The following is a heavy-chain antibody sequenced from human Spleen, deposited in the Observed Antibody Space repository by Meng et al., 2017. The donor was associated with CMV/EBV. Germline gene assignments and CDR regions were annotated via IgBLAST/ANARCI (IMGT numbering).Heavy chain of an antibody. CDR3: ARYCSSTKCYRGGYDAFDF. J-gene: IGHJ3*01. V-gene: IGHV3-11*01. CDR2: ISNTGNTI. D-gene: IGHD2-2*01. Sequence: FSDDYMSWIRQAPGKGLEWVSYISNTGNTIYYADSVKGRFTISRDNAKNSLYLQMNSLRVEDTAVYYCARYCSSTKCYRGGYDAFDFWGQGTMVTVSS. CDR1: FSDDY.